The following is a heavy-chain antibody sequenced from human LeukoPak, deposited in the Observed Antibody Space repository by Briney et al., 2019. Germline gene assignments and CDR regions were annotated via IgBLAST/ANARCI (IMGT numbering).Heavy chain of an antibody. J-gene: IGHJ5*02. V-gene: IGHV4-39*07. CDR2: IYYSGST. Sequence: SETLSLTCTVSGGSISSSSYYWGWIRQPPGKGLEWLGSIYYSGSTYYNPSLKSRVTISVDTSKNQFSLKLSSVTAADTAVYYCARDKGEEMATITMGPYNWFDPWGQGTLVTVSS. CDR1: GGSISSSSYY. CDR3: ARDKGEEMATITMGPYNWFDP. D-gene: IGHD5-24*01.